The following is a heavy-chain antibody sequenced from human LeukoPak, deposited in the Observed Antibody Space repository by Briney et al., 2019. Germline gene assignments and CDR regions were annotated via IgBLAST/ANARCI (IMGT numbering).Heavy chain of an antibody. CDR3: ARDHWLQPKGYFDY. Sequence: LVKVSCKASGGTFSSYAISWVRQAPGQGLEWMGRIIPILGIANYAQKFQGRVTITADKSTSTAYMELSSLRSEDTAVYYCARDHWLQPKGYFDYWGQGTLVTVSS. D-gene: IGHD5-24*01. CDR1: GGTFSSYA. CDR2: IIPILGIA. V-gene: IGHV1-69*04. J-gene: IGHJ4*02.